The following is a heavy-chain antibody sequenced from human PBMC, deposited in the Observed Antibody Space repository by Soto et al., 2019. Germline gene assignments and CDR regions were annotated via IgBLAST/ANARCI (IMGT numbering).Heavy chain of an antibody. CDR2: LSYSGST. J-gene: IGHJ4*02. Sequence: PSETLSLTCTVSGDSFSSHYWNWIRQPPGKGLEWIGYLSYSGSTNYNPSLKSRVTISLDTSKNQFSLKLSSVTAADTAVYYCARGYYDSSGILDYWGQGTLVTVSS. CDR1: GDSFSSHY. V-gene: IGHV4-59*11. CDR3: ARGYYDSSGILDY. D-gene: IGHD3-22*01.